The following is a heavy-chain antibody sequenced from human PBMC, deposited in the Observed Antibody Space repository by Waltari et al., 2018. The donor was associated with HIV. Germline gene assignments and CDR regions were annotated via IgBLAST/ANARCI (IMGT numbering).Heavy chain of an antibody. V-gene: IGHV4-39*01. J-gene: IGHJ6*02. CDR3: ARQWRIFQTSSYRIDV. D-gene: IGHD3-3*01. CDR1: VASVYNRDSL. Sequence: QLQESGPGLVKPSETLSITCSVSVASVYNRDSLLGLCRQPPGKTLELIASISSGGNIYHNQTLKSRIISSLDTSRSHFSLKLTSATAADTAVYFCARQWRIFQTSSYRIDVWGQGTMVTV. CDR2: ISSGGNI.